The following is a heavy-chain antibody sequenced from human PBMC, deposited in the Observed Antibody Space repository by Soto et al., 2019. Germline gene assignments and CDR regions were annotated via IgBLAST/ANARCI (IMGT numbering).Heavy chain of an antibody. Sequence: EVQLVESGGDLVQPGGSLRLSCAASGFTFSTYWMHWVRQVPGKGPEWVSRMSSDGSSTAYADSVRGRFIISRDNAKNTLYLHMNRMRVDDTAVYYCARGTVRDHDFGDHCGLGTLVAVAS. J-gene: IGHJ4*02. CDR3: ARGTVRDHDFGDH. CDR1: GFTFSTYW. CDR2: MSSDGSST. V-gene: IGHV3-74*01. D-gene: IGHD4-17*01.